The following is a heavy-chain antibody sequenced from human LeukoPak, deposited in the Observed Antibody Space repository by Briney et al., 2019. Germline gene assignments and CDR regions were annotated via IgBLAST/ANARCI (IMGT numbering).Heavy chain of an antibody. CDR2: IYYTGNT. V-gene: IGHV4-59*01. Sequence: SETLSLTCTVSGGSIRNYYWSWIRQPQGKGLEWIGYIYYTGNTNYSPSLSSRVTISVDTSKNQFSLKLSSVTAADTAVYFCARPSKVGSSFGAFDIWGQGTRVTVSS. D-gene: IGHD1-26*01. CDR3: ARPSKVGSSFGAFDI. J-gene: IGHJ3*02. CDR1: GGSIRNYY.